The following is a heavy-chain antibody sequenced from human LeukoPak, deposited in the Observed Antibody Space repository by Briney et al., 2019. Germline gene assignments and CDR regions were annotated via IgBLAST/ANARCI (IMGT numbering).Heavy chain of an antibody. J-gene: IGHJ4*02. D-gene: IGHD5-12*01. CDR2: VYTSGTT. V-gene: IGHV4-4*07. CDR3: ARGTEKTRISGYYSFDH. CDR1: GVSISGYF. Sequence: SETLSLTCTVSGVSISGYFWTWIRQPARKELAWIGRVYTSGTTYYNPSLERRVTISLDTFNSQFSLRVTSVTAADTAIYYCARGTEKTRISGYYSFDHWGRGLLVTVSS.